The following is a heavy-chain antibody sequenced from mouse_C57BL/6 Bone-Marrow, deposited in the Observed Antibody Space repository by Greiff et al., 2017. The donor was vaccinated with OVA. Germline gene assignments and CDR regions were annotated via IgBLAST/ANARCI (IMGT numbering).Heavy chain of an antibody. CDR2: IHPNSGSN. D-gene: IGHD1-3*01. CDR3: ARLGSGKNVDY. Sequence: VQLQQPGAELVKPGASVKLSCKASGYTFTSYWMHWVKQRPGQGLEWIGMIHPNSGSNNYNEKFKSKATLTVDKSSSTAYMQLSSLTYDDSAVYYRARLGSGKNVDYWGQGTTLTVSS. CDR1: GYTFTSYW. V-gene: IGHV1-64*01. J-gene: IGHJ2*01.